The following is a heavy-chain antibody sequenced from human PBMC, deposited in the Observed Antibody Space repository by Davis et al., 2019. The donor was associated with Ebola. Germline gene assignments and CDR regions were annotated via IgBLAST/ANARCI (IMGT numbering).Heavy chain of an antibody. D-gene: IGHD3-3*01. CDR2: INPNIGVT. Sequence: AASVKVSCKASGYTFSGNYIHWVRQAPGQGLEWMGRINPNIGVTNYAQKFQGRVTMTRDTSISTAYMELSRLRSEDTAVYYCAKSGLSFGVVKYHYGMDVWGKGTTVTVSS. CDR1: GYTFSGNY. J-gene: IGHJ6*04. CDR3: AKSGLSFGVVKYHYGMDV. V-gene: IGHV1-2*06.